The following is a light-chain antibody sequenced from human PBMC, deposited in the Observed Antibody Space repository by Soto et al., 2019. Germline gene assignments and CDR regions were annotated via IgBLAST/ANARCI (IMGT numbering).Light chain of an antibody. CDR3: QQFSSYPLT. CDR2: GSS. J-gene: IGKJ4*01. V-gene: IGKV3-15*01. CDR1: HSISDT. Sequence: EIVMTQSPATLSVSPGERATLSCRASHSISDTLAWYQQKPGQAPRLLIFGSSTRAPGIPARFSASGSETEFTLTITTLQSEDFAVYYCQQFSSYPLTFGGGTKVDIK.